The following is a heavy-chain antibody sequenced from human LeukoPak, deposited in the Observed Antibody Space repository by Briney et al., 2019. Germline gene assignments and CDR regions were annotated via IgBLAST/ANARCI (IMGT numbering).Heavy chain of an antibody. D-gene: IGHD2-2*02. CDR3: AREHCSSTSCYSYFDY. CDR1: GFTFSSYW. V-gene: IGHV3-7*01. J-gene: IGHJ4*02. Sequence: GGSLRLSCAASGFTFSSYWMSWVRQAPGKGLEWVANIKQDGSEKYYVDSVKGRFTISRDDAKNSLYLQMNSLRAEDAAVYYCAREHCSSTSCYSYFDYWGQGTLVTVSS. CDR2: IKQDGSEK.